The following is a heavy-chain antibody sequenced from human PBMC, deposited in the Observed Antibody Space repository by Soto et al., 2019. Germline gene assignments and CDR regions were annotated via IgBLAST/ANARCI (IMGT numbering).Heavy chain of an antibody. V-gene: IGHV4-4*02. D-gene: IGHD6-6*01. CDR3: SRPDPFTAASPY. CDR2: IHHSGVT. J-gene: IGHJ4*02. Sequence: TSETLSLTCAVSGDSITSSYWSWLRQPPGKGLEWIADIHHSGVTNYNPSLKSRVTISLDRSKNQFSLQLNSMTAADTAVYYCSRPDPFTAASPYWGQGTLVTVSS. CDR1: GDSITSSYW.